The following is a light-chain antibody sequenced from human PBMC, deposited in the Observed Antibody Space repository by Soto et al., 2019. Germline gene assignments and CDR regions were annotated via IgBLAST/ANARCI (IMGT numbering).Light chain of an antibody. Sequence: DIQVTQHPSSLSASVGDRVTITCRASQGIANYLAWYQHKPGKVPTLLIYAASTLQSGVPSRFSGGGSGTDFTLTISSLQPEDVATYYCQKYNSAPRTFGQGTKVDIK. J-gene: IGKJ1*01. CDR1: QGIANY. V-gene: IGKV1-27*01. CDR3: QKYNSAPRT. CDR2: AAS.